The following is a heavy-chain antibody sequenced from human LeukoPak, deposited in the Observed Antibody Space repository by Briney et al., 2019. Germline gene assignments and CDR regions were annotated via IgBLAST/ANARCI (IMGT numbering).Heavy chain of an antibody. J-gene: IGHJ4*02. CDR1: GFTFSSYA. Sequence: GGSLRLSCAASGFTFSSYAMSWVRQAPGKGLEWASSLSAGGSGTYYADSVKGRFTISRDNSKNTLYVQMNSLRAEDTAVYYCAKRSAPGTYYFDSWGQGTLVSVSS. D-gene: IGHD6-13*01. CDR3: AKRSAPGTYYFDS. V-gene: IGHV3-23*01. CDR2: LSAGGSGT.